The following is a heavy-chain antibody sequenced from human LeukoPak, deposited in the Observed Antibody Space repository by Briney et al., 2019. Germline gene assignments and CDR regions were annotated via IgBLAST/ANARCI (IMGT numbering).Heavy chain of an antibody. D-gene: IGHD6-13*01. CDR3: ARDGGSSWSHQYGLDV. V-gene: IGHV4-59*01. CDR1: GGSINSYY. Sequence: SEPLSLTCTVSGGSINSYYWSWIRQPPGKGLEWIGYVYYNGNINYNPSFKSRVTMSVDTSKNQFSLKLSSVTAADTAVYYCARDGGSSWSHQYGLDVWGQGTTVTVSS. CDR2: VYYNGNI. J-gene: IGHJ6*02.